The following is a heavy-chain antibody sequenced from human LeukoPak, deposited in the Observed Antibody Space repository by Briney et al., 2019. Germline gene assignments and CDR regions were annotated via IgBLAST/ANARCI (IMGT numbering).Heavy chain of an antibody. V-gene: IGHV3-30*18. J-gene: IGHJ4*02. D-gene: IGHD3-22*01. CDR3: AKDVSYDSSGYYYADYLYPDC. CDR2: ISYDGSNK. Sequence: PGGSLRLSCAASGFTFSSNGMHWVRQAPGKGLEWVAVISYDGSNKYYADSVKGRFTISRDNSKNTLYLQMNSLRAEDTAVYYCAKDVSYDSSGYYYADYLYPDCWGQGTLVTVSS. CDR1: GFTFSSNG.